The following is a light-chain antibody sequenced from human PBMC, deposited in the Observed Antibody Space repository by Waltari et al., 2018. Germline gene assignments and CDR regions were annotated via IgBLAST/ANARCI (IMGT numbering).Light chain of an antibody. Sequence: QSVLTQPPSMSGAPGQRVTISCTGSSSNIGAGHDVHWYQVFPGTAPKLLIYGTNNRPSVVPARFSGSKSDTSASLAIGGLQAEDEADYDCQSFDIRLSGGVVFGGGTKVTVL. V-gene: IGLV1-40*01. CDR3: QSFDIRLSGGVV. J-gene: IGLJ3*02. CDR2: GTN. CDR1: SSNIGAGHD.